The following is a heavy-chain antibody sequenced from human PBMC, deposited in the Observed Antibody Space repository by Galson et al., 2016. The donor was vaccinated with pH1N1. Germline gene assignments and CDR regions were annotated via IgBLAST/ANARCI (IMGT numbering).Heavy chain of an antibody. Sequence: SETLSLTCTVSGGSVSSSSYYWGWIRQPPGRGLEWIGSFYDRGSTYYNPALTSRVAISVDMSKNQFSLKVNSVTAADAAVYYCAAIEAVSGPLYMDVWGKGTTVTVSS. J-gene: IGHJ6*03. CDR1: GGSVSSSSYY. V-gene: IGHV4-39*07. CDR2: FYDRGST. CDR3: AAIEAVSGPLYMDV. D-gene: IGHD2-21*01.